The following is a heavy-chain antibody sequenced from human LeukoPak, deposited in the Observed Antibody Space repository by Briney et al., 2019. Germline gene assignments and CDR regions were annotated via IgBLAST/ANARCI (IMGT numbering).Heavy chain of an antibody. CDR3: ARIACSGGSCYDLYYFDY. Sequence: GSSVKVSCKASGGTFSSYGISWVRQAPGQGLEWMGWISAYNGNTNYAQKLQGRVTMTTDTSTSTAYMELRSLRSDDTAVYYCARIACSGGSCYDLYYFDYWGQGTLVTVSS. CDR1: GGTFSSYG. J-gene: IGHJ4*02. V-gene: IGHV1-18*01. CDR2: ISAYNGNT. D-gene: IGHD2-15*01.